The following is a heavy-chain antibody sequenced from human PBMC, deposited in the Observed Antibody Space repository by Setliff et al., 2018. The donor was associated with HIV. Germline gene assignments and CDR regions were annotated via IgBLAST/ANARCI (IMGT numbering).Heavy chain of an antibody. V-gene: IGHV4-34*01. CDR3: VTSSSWSARLNF. CDR2: TSHSGKT. CDR1: GGPLSGHY. Sequence: PSETLSLTCAVYGGPLSGHYWSWIRQPPGQGLEWIGETSHSGKTNYNPSLKSRVTISVDTSKNQFSLKLTSVTAADTAVYYCVTSSSWSARLNFWGPGMLVTVSS. D-gene: IGHD2-2*01. J-gene: IGHJ4*02.